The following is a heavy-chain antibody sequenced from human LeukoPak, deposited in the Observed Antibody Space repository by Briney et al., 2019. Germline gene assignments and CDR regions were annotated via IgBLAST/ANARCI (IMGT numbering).Heavy chain of an antibody. J-gene: IGHJ4*02. V-gene: IGHV3-74*01. D-gene: IGHD3-22*01. Sequence: GGSLRLSCAASGFTFSSYWMHWVRQAPGKGLVWVSRINSDGSSTSCADSVKGRFTISRDNAKNTLYLQMNSLRAEDTAVYYCARGPRTYYYDSSGHFIDYWGQGTLVTVSS. CDR3: ARGPRTYYYDSSGHFIDY. CDR2: INSDGSST. CDR1: GFTFSSYW.